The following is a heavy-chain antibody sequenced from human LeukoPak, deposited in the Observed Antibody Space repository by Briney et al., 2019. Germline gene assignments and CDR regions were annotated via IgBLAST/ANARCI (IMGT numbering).Heavy chain of an antibody. CDR2: IYPGDSDT. Sequence: HGESLKISCKGSGYSFTSYWIGWVRQMPGKGLEWMGIIYPGDSDTRYSPSFQGQVTISADKSISTAYLQWSSLKASDTAMYYCARISTGYSGYEHYYYYMDVWGKGTTVTVSS. CDR1: GYSFTSYW. CDR3: ARISTGYSGYEHYYYYMDV. D-gene: IGHD5-12*01. V-gene: IGHV5-51*01. J-gene: IGHJ6*03.